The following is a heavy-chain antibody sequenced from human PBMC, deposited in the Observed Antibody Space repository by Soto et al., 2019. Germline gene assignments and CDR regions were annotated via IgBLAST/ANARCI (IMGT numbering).Heavy chain of an antibody. Sequence: SETLSLACTVSGGSIYRSGYYWGWIRQPPGRGLEWIGNIDYNGVTYSNPSLKSRVTISRDTSKNQFSLKLTSVTAADTALYYCGKVLVGATGHTDSDSWGPGTLVTVSS. CDR1: GGSIYRSGYY. V-gene: IGHV4-39*01. D-gene: IGHD2-15*01. CDR3: GKVLVGATGHTDSDS. J-gene: IGHJ4*02. CDR2: IDYNGVT.